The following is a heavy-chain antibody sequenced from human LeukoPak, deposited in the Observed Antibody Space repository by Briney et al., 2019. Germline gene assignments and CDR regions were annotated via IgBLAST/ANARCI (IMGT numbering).Heavy chain of an antibody. CDR1: GFTFDDYA. V-gene: IGHV3-9*01. J-gene: IGHJ3*02. Sequence: PGGSLRLSCAASGFTFDDYAMHWVRQAPGKGLEWVSGISWNSGSIGYADSVKGRFTISRDNAKNSLYLQMNSLRAEDTALYYYAKVAAGTIDHAFDIWGQGTMVTVSS. CDR3: AKVAAGTIDHAFDI. CDR2: ISWNSGSI. D-gene: IGHD6-13*01.